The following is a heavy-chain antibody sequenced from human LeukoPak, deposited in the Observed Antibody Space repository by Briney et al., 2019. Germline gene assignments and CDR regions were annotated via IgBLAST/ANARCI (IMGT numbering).Heavy chain of an antibody. CDR1: GYTLTELS. J-gene: IGHJ4*02. D-gene: IGHD4-17*01. Sequence: ASVKVSCKVSGYTLTELSMHWVRQAPGKGLEWMGGFDPEDGETIYAQKFQGRVTVTEDTSTDTAYMELSSLRSEDTAVYYCATPERGYGDYFGYYFDYWGQGTLVTVSS. CDR2: FDPEDGET. CDR3: ATPERGYGDYFGYYFDY. V-gene: IGHV1-24*01.